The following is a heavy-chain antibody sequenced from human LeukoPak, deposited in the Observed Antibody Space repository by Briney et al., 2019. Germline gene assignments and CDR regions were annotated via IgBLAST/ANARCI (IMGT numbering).Heavy chain of an antibody. J-gene: IGHJ4*02. Sequence: GRSLRLSCAASGFTFSSYAMHWVRQAPGKGLEWVAVISYDGSNKYYADSVKGRFTISRDNSKNTLYLQMNSLRAEDTAVYYCARDPVGWFGLWRLSDYWGQGTLVTVSS. D-gene: IGHD3-10*01. CDR3: ARDPVGWFGLWRLSDY. CDR2: ISYDGSNK. CDR1: GFTFSSYA. V-gene: IGHV3-30-3*01.